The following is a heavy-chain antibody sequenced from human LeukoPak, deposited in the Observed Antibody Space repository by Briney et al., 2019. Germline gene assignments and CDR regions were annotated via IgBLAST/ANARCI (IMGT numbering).Heavy chain of an antibody. V-gene: IGHV3-48*02. Sequence: GGSLRLSCAASEFAFSTYNMNWVRQAPGKGLEWVSYISTGSSTTYYADSVKGRFTISRDNVENSLYLQMNSLRDEDTVVYYCARVAAGYSVNYIDYWGQGTLVTVSS. CDR2: ISTGSSTT. J-gene: IGHJ4*02. CDR3: ARVAAGYSVNYIDY. D-gene: IGHD4-23*01. CDR1: EFAFSTYN.